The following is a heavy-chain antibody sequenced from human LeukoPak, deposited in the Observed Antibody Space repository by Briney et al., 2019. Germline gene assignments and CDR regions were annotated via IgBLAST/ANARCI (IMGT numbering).Heavy chain of an antibody. CDR3: AILYGSGRYFDY. CDR1: VGSFSGYY. D-gene: IGHD3-10*01. V-gene: IGHV4-34*01. Sequence: PSETLSLTCAVYVGSFSGYYWSWIRQPPGKGLEWIGEINHSGSTNYNPSLKSRVTISVDTSKNQFSLKLSSVTAADTAVYYCAILYGSGRYFDYWGQGTLVTVSS. J-gene: IGHJ4*02. CDR2: INHSGST.